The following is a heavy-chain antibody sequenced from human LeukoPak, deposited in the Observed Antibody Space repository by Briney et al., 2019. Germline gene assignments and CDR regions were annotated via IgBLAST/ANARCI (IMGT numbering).Heavy chain of an antibody. D-gene: IGHD3-3*01. J-gene: IGHJ5*02. Sequence: PGGSLRLSCAASGFTFSSYGMHWVRQAPGKGLEWVAVIWYDGSNKYYADSVKGRFTISRDNSKNTLYLQMNSLRAEDTAVYYCARGPLEYYDFWSGYLDGWFDPWGQGTLVTVSS. V-gene: IGHV3-33*01. CDR2: IWYDGSNK. CDR3: ARGPLEYYDFWSGYLDGWFDP. CDR1: GFTFSSYG.